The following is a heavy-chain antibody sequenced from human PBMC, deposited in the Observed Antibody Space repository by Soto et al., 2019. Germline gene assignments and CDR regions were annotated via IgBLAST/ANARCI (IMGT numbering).Heavy chain of an antibody. CDR2: ISGSGIST. V-gene: IGHV3-23*01. Sequence: PGGSLRLSCAASGLTFSNYAMTWVRQAPGKGLEWVSGISGSGISTYYTDSVKGRFTISRDNSKNTVFLQMNSLRDEDTAVYYCVKPPVITASYYYYDMDVWGQGTTVTV. D-gene: IGHD4-4*01. CDR1: GLTFSNYA. J-gene: IGHJ6*02. CDR3: VKPPVITASYYYYDMDV.